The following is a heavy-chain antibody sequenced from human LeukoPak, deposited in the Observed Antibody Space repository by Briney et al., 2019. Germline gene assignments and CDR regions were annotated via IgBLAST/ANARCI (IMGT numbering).Heavy chain of an antibody. Sequence: GGSLRLTCAASGFTFSSYSMNWVRQTPGKGLEWVSSISSGSDYIYIADSVKGRFSVSRDNAKNSLYMQMNSLRAEDTAVYYCARDRPEGRAVAAAFDYCGQGTLVTVSS. D-gene: IGHD6-19*01. J-gene: IGHJ4*02. V-gene: IGHV3-21*01. CDR3: ARDRPEGRAVAAAFDY. CDR2: ISSGSDYI. CDR1: GFTFSSYS.